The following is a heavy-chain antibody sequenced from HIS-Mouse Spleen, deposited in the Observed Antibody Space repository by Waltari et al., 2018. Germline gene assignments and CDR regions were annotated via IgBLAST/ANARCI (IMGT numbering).Heavy chain of an antibody. D-gene: IGHD6-13*01. CDR1: GGSISSSSYY. CDR2: IYYSGGT. J-gene: IGHJ2*01. Sequence: QLQLQESGPGLVKPSETLSLTCTVSGGSISSSSYYWGWIRQPPGKGLEWIGSIYYSGGTYDNPSLKSRVTRSVDTSKNQFSRKLSSVTAADTAVYYCAREIPYSSSWYDWYFDLWGRGTLVTVSS. V-gene: IGHV4-39*07. CDR3: AREIPYSSSWYDWYFDL.